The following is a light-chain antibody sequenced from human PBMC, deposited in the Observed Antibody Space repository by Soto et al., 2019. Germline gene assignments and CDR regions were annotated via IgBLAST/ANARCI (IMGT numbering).Light chain of an antibody. CDR1: SSDIGGYDS. J-gene: IGLJ2*01. CDR3: TSYTSSTTRVV. CDR2: DVS. V-gene: IGLV2-14*01. Sequence: QSALTQPASVSGSPGQSITISCTGTSSDIGGYDSVSWYQQYPGKAPKLMIYDVSNRPSGVSHRFSGSKSGNTASLTISGLQAEDEDDYYCTSYTSSTTRVVFGGGTKLTVL.